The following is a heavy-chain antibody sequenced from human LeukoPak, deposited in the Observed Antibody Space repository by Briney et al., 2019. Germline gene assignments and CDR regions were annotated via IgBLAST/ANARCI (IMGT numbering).Heavy chain of an antibody. CDR1: GGSFSEYY. CDR2: IYESGSA. J-gene: IGHJ4*02. Sequence: SETLSLTCAVYGGSFSEYYWGWIRQPPEKGLEWIGEIYESGSANYNPSLKSRVTISLDTSKNQILLNLNSVTAADTAVYYCARSGRRLQPRGSFDYWGQGTLVTVSS. CDR3: ARSGRRLQPRGSFDY. V-gene: IGHV4-34*01. D-gene: IGHD3-10*01.